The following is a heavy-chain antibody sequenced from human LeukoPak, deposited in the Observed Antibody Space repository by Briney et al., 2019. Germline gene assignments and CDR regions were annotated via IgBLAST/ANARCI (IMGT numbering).Heavy chain of an antibody. CDR2: ISYDGSNK. CDR3: ARDRGRSGHKPYDY. V-gene: IGHV3-30*04. J-gene: IGHJ4*02. CDR1: GFTFSSYA. D-gene: IGHD6-19*01. Sequence: PGGSLRLSCAASGFTFSSYAMHWVRHAPGKGLEWVAVISYDGSNKYYADSVKGRFTISRDNSKNTLYLQMNSLRAEDTAVYYCARDRGRSGHKPYDYWGQGTLVTVSS.